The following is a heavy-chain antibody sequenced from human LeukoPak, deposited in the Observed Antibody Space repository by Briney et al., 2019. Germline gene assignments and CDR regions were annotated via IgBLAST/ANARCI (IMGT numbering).Heavy chain of an antibody. D-gene: IGHD3-16*01. V-gene: IGHV3-66*02. Sequence: GGSLRLSCAASGFTVSSNYMSWVRQAPGKGLEWVSVIYSGGGTNYADSVKGRFTNSRDHSKNTLYLQMNSLRAEDTAVYYCASHYDYVPNFDYWGQGTLVTVSS. CDR3: ASHYDYVPNFDY. J-gene: IGHJ4*02. CDR2: IYSGGGT. CDR1: GFTVSSNY.